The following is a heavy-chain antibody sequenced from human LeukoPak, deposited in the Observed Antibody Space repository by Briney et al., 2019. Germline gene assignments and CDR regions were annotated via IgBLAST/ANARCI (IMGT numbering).Heavy chain of an antibody. J-gene: IGHJ4*02. Sequence: GGSLRLSCAASGFTFSSYWMSWVRQAPGKGLEWVANIKQDGSEKYYVDSVRGRFTISRDNAKNSLYLQMNSLRAEDTAVYYCARPAVTDYFDYWGQGTLVTVSS. CDR1: GFTFSSYW. CDR3: ARPAVTDYFDY. D-gene: IGHD5-18*01. CDR2: IKQDGSEK. V-gene: IGHV3-7*01.